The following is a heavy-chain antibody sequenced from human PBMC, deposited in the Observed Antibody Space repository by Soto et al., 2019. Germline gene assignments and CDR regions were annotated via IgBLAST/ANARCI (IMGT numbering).Heavy chain of an antibody. Sequence: EVQLLESGGGLVQPGGSLRLSCAASGFTFSSYAMSWVRQTPGKGLEWVSAISGSGGSTYDADSVKGRFTISRDNSHNPLYLQLNPLGAEYTAVYSCAQGCSLRRPYYFDYCGQGTLVTVSS. CDR1: GFTFSSYA. V-gene: IGHV3-23*01. D-gene: IGHD2-15*01. CDR2: ISGSGGST. J-gene: IGHJ4*02. CDR3: AQGCSLRRPYYFDY.